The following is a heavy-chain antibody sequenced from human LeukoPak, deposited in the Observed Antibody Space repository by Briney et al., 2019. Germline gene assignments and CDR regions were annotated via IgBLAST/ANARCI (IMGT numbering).Heavy chain of an antibody. J-gene: IGHJ5*02. CDR1: GYTFSSYG. D-gene: IGHD5-12*01. CDR2: ISGYNGKT. Sequence: ASVKVSCRASGYTFSSYGISWVRQAPGQGLEWMGWISGYNGKTNYAQKLQGRVTMITDTSTSTVYMELRSLRSDDTAVYYCARDGESGYDSDDWFDPWGQGTLVTVSS. CDR3: ARDGESGYDSDDWFDP. V-gene: IGHV1-18*01.